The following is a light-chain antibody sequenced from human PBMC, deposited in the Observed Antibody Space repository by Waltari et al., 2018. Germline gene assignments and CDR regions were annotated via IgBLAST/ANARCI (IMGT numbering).Light chain of an antibody. V-gene: IGKV3-20*01. CDR2: GAG. J-gene: IGKJ1*01. Sequence: EMVLTQSPGTLSLSPGERATLSCRASHSVSSSKLAWYQQKRGQALRLLIYGAGSRAAGIPDRFSGRGSGTDFTLTISRLEPEDFAVYYCQQYGSSPRTFGQGTEVEIK. CDR3: QQYGSSPRT. CDR1: HSVSSSK.